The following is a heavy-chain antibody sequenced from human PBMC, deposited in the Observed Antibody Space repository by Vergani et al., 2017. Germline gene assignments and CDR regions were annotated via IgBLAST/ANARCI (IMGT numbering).Heavy chain of an antibody. V-gene: IGHV3-23*01. J-gene: IGHJ4*02. CDR1: GFIFNNYA. CDR3: AKGAEHVNYFDSRFDS. D-gene: IGHD3-22*01. Sequence: HLLESGGGLVQPGGSLRLSCAASGFIFNNYAMNWGRQAPGKGLEWVSGIAGRGDRTDNADSVKGRFTISRDNSKKTLYLQMNSLRAEDTAIYYCAKGAEHVNYFDSRFDSWGQGTLVVVSS. CDR2: IAGRGDRT.